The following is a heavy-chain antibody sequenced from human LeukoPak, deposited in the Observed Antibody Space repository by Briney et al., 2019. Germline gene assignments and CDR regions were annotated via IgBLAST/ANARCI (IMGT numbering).Heavy chain of an antibody. CDR2: ISSSGSTI. D-gene: IGHD1/OR15-1a*01. CDR3: ARDPIEQPYWFCDL. CDR1: GFTFSDYY. Sequence: GGSLRLSCAASGFTFSDYYMSWIRQAPGKGLEWVSYISSSGSTIYYADSVKGRFTISRDNAKNSLYLQMNSLRAEDTAVYYCARDPIEQPYWFCDLWGRGTLVTVSS. J-gene: IGHJ2*01. V-gene: IGHV3-11*01.